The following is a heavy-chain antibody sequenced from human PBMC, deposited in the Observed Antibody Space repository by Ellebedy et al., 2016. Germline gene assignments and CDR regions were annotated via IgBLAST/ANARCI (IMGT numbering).Heavy chain of an antibody. V-gene: IGHV1-3*01. CDR3: AKSIAVAGTFDY. Sequence: ASVKVSCKASGGTFSSYAISWVRQAPGQRLEWMGWINAGNGNTKYSQKFQGRVTITRDTSASTAYMELSSLRSEDTAVYYCAKSIAVAGTFDYWGQGTLVTVSS. CDR1: GGTFSSYA. CDR2: INAGNGNT. J-gene: IGHJ4*02. D-gene: IGHD6-19*01.